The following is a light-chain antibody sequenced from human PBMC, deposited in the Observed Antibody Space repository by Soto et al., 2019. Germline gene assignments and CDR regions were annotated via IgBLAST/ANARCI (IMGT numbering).Light chain of an antibody. CDR3: CSYTSSSTLV. CDR2: EVT. Sequence: QSALTQPASVSGSPGQSITISCTGTNSDVGGYNYVSWYQHHPGKSPKLIISEVTKRPSGISNRFSGSKSGNTASLTISGLQAEDEAEYYCCSYTSSSTLVFGGGTKLTVL. J-gene: IGLJ3*02. CDR1: NSDVGGYNY. V-gene: IGLV2-14*01.